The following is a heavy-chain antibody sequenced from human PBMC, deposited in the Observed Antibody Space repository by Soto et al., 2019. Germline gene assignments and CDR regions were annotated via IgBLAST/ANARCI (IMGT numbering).Heavy chain of an antibody. Sequence: GGSLRLSCEVSGFTFSMYSMSWVRQSPGKGLEWVAKIPQDGVDGHYADSVKGRFTISRDSGKNSLYLQLNNLRAEDTAVYYCARDHLILPAHDFFYGSDVWGRGATVTVSS. V-gene: IGHV3-7*03. J-gene: IGHJ6*02. CDR2: IPQDGVDG. D-gene: IGHD2-21*02. CDR3: ARDHLILPAHDFFYGSDV. CDR1: GFTFSMYS.